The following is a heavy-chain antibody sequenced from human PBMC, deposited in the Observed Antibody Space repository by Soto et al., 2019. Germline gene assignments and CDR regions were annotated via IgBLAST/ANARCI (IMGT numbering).Heavy chain of an antibody. D-gene: IGHD3-22*01. CDR2: ISGSGGST. V-gene: IGHV3-23*01. CDR1: GFTFSSYA. Sequence: EVQLLESGGGLVQPGGSLRLSCAASGFTFSSYAMSWVRQAPGKGLEWVSAISGSGGSTYYADSVKGRFTISRDNSKKTRNRKRNSRRAGETAEYYWEKEGGGGWGDYYDSSGLDYWGQGTLVTVSS. J-gene: IGHJ4*02. CDR3: EKEGGGGWGDYYDSSGLDY.